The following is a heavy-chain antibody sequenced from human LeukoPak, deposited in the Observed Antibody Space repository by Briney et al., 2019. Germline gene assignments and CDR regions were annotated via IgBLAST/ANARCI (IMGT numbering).Heavy chain of an antibody. J-gene: IGHJ3*02. V-gene: IGHV3-30-3*01. D-gene: IGHD3-9*01. CDR1: GFTFSTYA. CDR3: ARDPARYFDWLSSDAFDI. CDR2: ISYDGSNK. Sequence: GRSLRLSCAASGFTFSTYAMHWVRQAPGKGLEWVAVISYDGSNKYYADSVKGRFTISRDNSKNTLYLQMNSLRAEDTAVYYCARDPARYFDWLSSDAFDIWGQGTMVTVSS.